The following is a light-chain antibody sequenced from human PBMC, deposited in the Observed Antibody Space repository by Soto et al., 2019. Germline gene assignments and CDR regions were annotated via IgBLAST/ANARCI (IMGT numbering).Light chain of an antibody. J-gene: IGKJ1*01. CDR2: GAS. CDR1: ESVSSN. Sequence: EIVITQSPATLSVSPWERDTLSCRASESVSSNLAWYQQKPGQAPRLLIHGASSRATGIPARFRGSGSGTDFTLTISSLQSEDFAVYYCQKYNNWPRTFGQGTKVDIK. V-gene: IGKV3-15*01. CDR3: QKYNNWPRT.